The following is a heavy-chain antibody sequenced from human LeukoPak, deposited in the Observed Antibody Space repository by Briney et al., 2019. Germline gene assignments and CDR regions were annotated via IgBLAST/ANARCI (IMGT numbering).Heavy chain of an antibody. D-gene: IGHD2/OR15-2a*01. CDR3: ARDADTTALYWYFDL. CDR1: GFTFSSYG. CDR2: LWADGTRP. J-gene: IGHJ2*01. Sequence: GRSLRLSCAASGFTFSSYGMHWVRQAPGKGLELVALLWADGTRPSYADSVKGRFTISRDISRNTLYLQMNGPRAEDTALYYCARDADTTALYWYFDLWGRGTLVTVSS. V-gene: IGHV3-33*08.